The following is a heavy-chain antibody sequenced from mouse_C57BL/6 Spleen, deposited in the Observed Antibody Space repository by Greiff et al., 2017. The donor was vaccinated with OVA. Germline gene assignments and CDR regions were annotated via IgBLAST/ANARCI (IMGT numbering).Heavy chain of an antibody. V-gene: IGHV1-74*01. CDR3: AIPLEDDEGYFDY. Sequence: QVQLQQPGAELAKPGASVKLSCKASGYTFTSYWMHWVKQRPGQGLEWIGRIHPSDSDTNYNQKFKGKATLTVDKSSSTAYMQLSSLTSEDSAVYYCAIPLEDDEGYFDYWGQGTTLTVSS. J-gene: IGHJ2*01. CDR1: GYTFTSYW. CDR2: IHPSDSDT.